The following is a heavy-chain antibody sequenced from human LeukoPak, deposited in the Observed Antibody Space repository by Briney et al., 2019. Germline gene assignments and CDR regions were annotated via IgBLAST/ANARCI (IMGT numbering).Heavy chain of an antibody. Sequence: GGSLRLSCAASGFTFSSYAMTWVRQAPGKGLEWVSAIGGSGAGTYYADSVKGRFTISRDNSKNTLYLQTNSLRAEDTAVYYCAKNGGDSYGTGHFDYWGQGTLVTVSS. CDR2: IGGSGAGT. V-gene: IGHV3-23*01. J-gene: IGHJ4*02. D-gene: IGHD5-18*01. CDR3: AKNGGDSYGTGHFDY. CDR1: GFTFSSYA.